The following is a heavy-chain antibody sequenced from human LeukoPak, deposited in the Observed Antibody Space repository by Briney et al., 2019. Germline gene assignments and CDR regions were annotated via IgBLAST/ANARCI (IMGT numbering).Heavy chain of an antibody. CDR3: ASQTRSYYYDSSGPPDY. CDR2: TRNKANSYTT. J-gene: IGHJ4*02. Sequence: GGSLRLSCAASGFTFSDHYMDWVRQAPGKGLEWVGRTRNKANSYTTEYAASVKGRFTISRDDSKNSLYLQMNSLKTEDTAVYYCASQTRSYYYDSSGPPDYWGQGTLVTVSS. V-gene: IGHV3-72*01. CDR1: GFTFSDHY. D-gene: IGHD3-22*01.